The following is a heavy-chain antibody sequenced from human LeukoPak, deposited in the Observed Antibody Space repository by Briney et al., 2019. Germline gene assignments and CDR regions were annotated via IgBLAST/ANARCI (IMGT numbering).Heavy chain of an antibody. V-gene: IGHV4-34*01. Sequence: SETLSLTCAVYGGSFSGYYWSWIRQPPGKGLEWIGEINHSGSTNYNPSLKSRVTISVDTSMNQFSLKLSSVTAADTAVYYCASPSGYGMDVWGQGTTVTGSS. D-gene: IGHD6-6*01. J-gene: IGHJ6*02. CDR1: GGSFSGYY. CDR3: ASPSGYGMDV. CDR2: INHSGST.